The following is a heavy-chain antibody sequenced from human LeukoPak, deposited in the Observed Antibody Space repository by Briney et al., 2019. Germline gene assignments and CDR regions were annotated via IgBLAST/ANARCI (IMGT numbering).Heavy chain of an antibody. V-gene: IGHV1-3*01. CDR1: GYTFTSYA. J-gene: IGHJ4*02. Sequence: ASVNVSCKASGYTFTSYAMHWVRQAPGQRPEWMGCIYAGNGNVKYSQNFQARVTITRDTSANTAYLELSSLRSEDTAVYYCAREVAIWGQGTLVTVSS. D-gene: IGHD2-15*01. CDR3: AREVAI. CDR2: IYAGNGNV.